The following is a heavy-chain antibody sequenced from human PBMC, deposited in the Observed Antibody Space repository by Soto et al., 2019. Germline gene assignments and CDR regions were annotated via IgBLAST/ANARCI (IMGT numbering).Heavy chain of an antibody. V-gene: IGHV4-31*03. D-gene: IGHD3-22*01. CDR1: GASLSSGGYY. CDR3: ARDRYGDYYAY. Sequence: QVQLLESGPGLVKPSQTLSLSCIVSGASLSSGGYYWNWIRQHPGKGLEWIGSIYFDGMTYYNPSLESRVTMSIDASKNQFSLHLSSVTAADTAVYYCARDRYGDYYAYWGQGILVTVSS. CDR2: IYFDGMT. J-gene: IGHJ4*02.